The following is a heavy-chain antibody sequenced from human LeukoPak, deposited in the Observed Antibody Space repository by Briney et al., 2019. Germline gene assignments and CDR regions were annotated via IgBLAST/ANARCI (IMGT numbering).Heavy chain of an antibody. J-gene: IGHJ4*02. CDR1: GGSISSYY. CDR2: IYYSGST. Sequence: SETLSLTCTVSGGSISSYYWSWIRQPPGKGLEWIGYIYYSGSTYYNPSLKSRVTISVDTSKNQFSLKLSSVTAADTAVYYCARARKGGGFLEWLSRIFDYWGQGTLVTVSS. D-gene: IGHD3-3*01. CDR3: ARARKGGGFLEWLSRIFDY. V-gene: IGHV4-30-4*01.